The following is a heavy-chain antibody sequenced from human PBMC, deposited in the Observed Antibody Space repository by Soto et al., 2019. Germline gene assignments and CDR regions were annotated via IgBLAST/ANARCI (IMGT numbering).Heavy chain of an antibody. CDR2: IYYSGST. CDR1: GASISSYY. CDR3: ARSQSLAARPSYYHGMDV. J-gene: IGHJ6*02. V-gene: IGHV4-59*01. D-gene: IGHD6-6*01. Sequence: PSETLSLTCTVSGASISSYYWSWIRQPPGKGLEWIGYIYYSGSTKDNPSLKSRVTMSVDTSKNQFSLKLTSVTAADTAVYYCARSQSLAARPSYYHGMDVWGQGTTVTVSS.